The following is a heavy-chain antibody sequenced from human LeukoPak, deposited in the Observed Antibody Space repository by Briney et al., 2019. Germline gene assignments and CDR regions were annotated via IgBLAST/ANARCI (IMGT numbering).Heavy chain of an antibody. CDR3: ARSSTTDANHYYYYYMDV. D-gene: IGHD2-2*01. V-gene: IGHV4-4*07. Sequence: SETLSLTCTVSGGSISTYYWNWIRQPAGEGLEWIGRIYTSGSTNYNPSLKSRVTISVDTSKNQFSLKLSSVTAADTAVYYCARSSTTDANHYYYYYMDVWGRGTTVTVSS. J-gene: IGHJ6*03. CDR2: IYTSGST. CDR1: GGSISTYY.